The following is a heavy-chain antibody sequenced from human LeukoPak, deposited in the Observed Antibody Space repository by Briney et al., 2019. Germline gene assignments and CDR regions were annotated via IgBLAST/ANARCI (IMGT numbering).Heavy chain of an antibody. CDR2: MNPNSGNT. CDR1: GYTLTSYD. D-gene: IGHD2-15*01. V-gene: IGHV1-8*03. CDR3: ARTVLGGPYYYYYYMDV. J-gene: IGHJ6*03. Sequence: GASVKVSCKASGYTLTSYDINWVRQATGQGLEWMGWMNPNSGNTGYAQKFQGRVTITRNTSISTAYMELSSLRSEDTAVYYCARTVLGGPYYYYYYMDVWGKGTTVTVSS.